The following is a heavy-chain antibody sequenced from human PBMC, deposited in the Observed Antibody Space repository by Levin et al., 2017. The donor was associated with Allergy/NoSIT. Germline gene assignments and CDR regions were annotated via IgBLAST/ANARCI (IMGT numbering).Heavy chain of an antibody. Sequence: SETLSLTCTVSDGSISDYYWTWIRQPPGKGLEWIGYIYYSGSTSYNPSLKSRVTISVDTSKNQFSLRLTSVTAADTAVYYCARRYEFWGRGTLVTVSS. CDR1: DGSISDYY. D-gene: IGHD3-3*01. J-gene: IGHJ2*01. CDR2: IYYSGST. CDR3: ARRYEF. V-gene: IGHV4-59*01.